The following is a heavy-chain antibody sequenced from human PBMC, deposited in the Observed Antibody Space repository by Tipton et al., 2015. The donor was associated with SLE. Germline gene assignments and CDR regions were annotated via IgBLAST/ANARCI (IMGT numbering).Heavy chain of an antibody. CDR1: GASITTNSYY. Sequence: TLSLTCTVSGASITTNSYYWGWIRQPPGKGLEWIGSMYYSGITYYNPSLKSRVTMSIDTSKNQFSLKLASVTAADTAVYYCVRGYDFSSGFEAFDIWGQGTMVTVSS. CDR3: VRGYDFSSGFEAFDI. CDR2: MYYSGIT. J-gene: IGHJ3*02. D-gene: IGHD3-3*01. V-gene: IGHV4-39*07.